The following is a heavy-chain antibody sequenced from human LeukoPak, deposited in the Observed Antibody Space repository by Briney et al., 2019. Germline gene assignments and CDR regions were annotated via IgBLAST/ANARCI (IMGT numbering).Heavy chain of an antibody. Sequence: GASVKVSCKASGGTFSSYTISWVRQAPGQGLEWMGRIIPILGIANYAQKFQGRVTITADKSTSTAYMELSSLRSEDTAEYYCARAGTQNYYGMDVWGQGTTVTVSS. CDR3: ARAGTQNYYGMDV. CDR1: GGTFSSYT. D-gene: IGHD1-1*01. J-gene: IGHJ6*02. V-gene: IGHV1-69*02. CDR2: IIPILGIA.